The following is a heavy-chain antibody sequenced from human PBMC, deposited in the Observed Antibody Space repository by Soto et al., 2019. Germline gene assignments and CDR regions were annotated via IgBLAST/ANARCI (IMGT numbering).Heavy chain of an antibody. CDR2: IYYSGST. CDR3: ARRIDDYYYVPD. J-gene: IGHJ4*02. D-gene: IGHD3-10*02. Sequence: QVQLQESGPGLVKPSETLSLTCTVSGASVSSGSYYWRWIRQPPGKGLEWIGHIYYSGSTSYNPYLKSRVTMSVDTSKNQFSLKLTSVTAADTAVYFCARRIDDYYYVPDWGQGTLVTVSS. CDR1: GASVSSGSYY. V-gene: IGHV4-61*01.